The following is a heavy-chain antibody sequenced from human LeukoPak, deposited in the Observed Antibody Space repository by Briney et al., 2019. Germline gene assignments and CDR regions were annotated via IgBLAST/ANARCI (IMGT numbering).Heavy chain of an antibody. CDR3: ARDPGSSGYYYVNYYYYMDV. J-gene: IGHJ6*03. CDR1: GFTFDDYA. CDR2: ISWNSGSI. D-gene: IGHD3-22*01. Sequence: GGSLRLSCAASGFTFDDYAMHWVRQAPGKGLEWVSGISWNSGSIGYADSVKGRFTISRDNAKNSLYLQMNSLRAEDTAVYYCARDPGSSGYYYVNYYYYMDVWGKGTTVTVSS. V-gene: IGHV3-9*01.